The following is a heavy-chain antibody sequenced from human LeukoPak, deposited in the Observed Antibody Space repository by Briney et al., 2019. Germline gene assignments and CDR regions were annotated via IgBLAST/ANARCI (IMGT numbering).Heavy chain of an antibody. CDR2: INHSGST. Sequence: GSLRLSCVVSGFTVSSNYMSWVRQPPGKGLEWIGEINHSGSTNYNPSLKSRVTISVDTSKNQFSLKLSSVTAADTAVYYCARGSTYIVLMVYATQSNWFDPGGQGTLVTVSS. V-gene: IGHV4-34*01. J-gene: IGHJ5*02. CDR3: ARGSTYIVLMVYATQSNWFDP. D-gene: IGHD2-8*01. CDR1: GFTVSSNY.